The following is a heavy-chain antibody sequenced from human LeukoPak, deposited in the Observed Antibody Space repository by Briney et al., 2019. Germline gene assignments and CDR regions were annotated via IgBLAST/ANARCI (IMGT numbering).Heavy chain of an antibody. J-gene: IGHJ4*02. V-gene: IGHV1-2*02. CDR3: ATLPRSARGPSRAPFDY. Sequence: ASVKVSCKASGYTFTGYYMHWVRQAPGQGLEWMGWINPNSGGTNYAQKFQGRVTMTRDTSISTAYMELSRLRSDDTAVYYCATLPRSARGPSRAPFDYWGQGTLVTASS. CDR2: INPNSGGT. D-gene: IGHD3-10*01. CDR1: GYTFTGYY.